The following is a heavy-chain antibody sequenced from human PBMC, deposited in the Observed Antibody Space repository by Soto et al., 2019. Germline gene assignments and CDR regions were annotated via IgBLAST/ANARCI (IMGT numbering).Heavy chain of an antibody. J-gene: IGHJ4*02. CDR1: GGSISSSSYY. CDR2: VYYSGST. D-gene: IGHD3-22*01. V-gene: IGHV4-39*01. Sequence: QLQLQESGPGLVKPSETLSLTCTVSGGSISSSSYYWGWIRQPPGKGLEWIGSVYYSGSTYDNPSFKSSITLSVDRSKNQFSLKLTSVTAADTAVYYCARLLYDSRGYYYFDYWGQGTLVTVSS. CDR3: ARLLYDSRGYYYFDY.